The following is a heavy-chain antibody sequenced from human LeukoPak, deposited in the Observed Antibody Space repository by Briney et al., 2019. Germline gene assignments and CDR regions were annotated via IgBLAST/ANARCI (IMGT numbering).Heavy chain of an antibody. Sequence: GGSLRLSCAASGFTFSSYAMSWVRQAPGKGLEWVSAISGSGGSTYYVDSVKGRFTISRDNSKNTLYLQMNSLRAEDTAVYYCAKDGYCSSTSCYLDYFDYWGQGTLVTVSS. J-gene: IGHJ4*02. CDR3: AKDGYCSSTSCYLDYFDY. V-gene: IGHV3-23*01. CDR2: ISGSGGST. D-gene: IGHD2-2*03. CDR1: GFTFSSYA.